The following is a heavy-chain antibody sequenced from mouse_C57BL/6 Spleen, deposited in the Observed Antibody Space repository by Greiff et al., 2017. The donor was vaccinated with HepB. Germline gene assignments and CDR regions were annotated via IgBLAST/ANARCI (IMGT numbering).Heavy chain of an antibody. CDR1: GYAFSSSW. CDR3: ERGPGRDY. J-gene: IGHJ2*01. Sequence: VQLQQSGPELVKPGASVKISCKASGYAFSSSWMNWVKQRPGKGLEWIGRIYPGDGDTNYNGKFKGKATLTADKSSSTAYMQLSSLTSEDSAVYFCERGPGRDYRGQGTTLTVSS. V-gene: IGHV1-82*01. CDR2: IYPGDGDT. D-gene: IGHD3-3*01.